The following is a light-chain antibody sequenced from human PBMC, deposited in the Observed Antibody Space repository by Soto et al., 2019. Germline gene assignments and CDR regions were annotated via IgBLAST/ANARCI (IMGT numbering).Light chain of an antibody. J-gene: IGKJ4*01. CDR3: QDYNSAPLT. CDR1: QAIAPY. Sequence: VQMTQSPSSPSAFVGARVTLTCRASQAIAPYLAWFQQKPAQVPKLLIYAPSTLQSGVPPRFSGSGSGTDFTLTINSMQAEGVGTYYCQDYNSAPLTFGGGTKVEIK. V-gene: IGKV1-27*01. CDR2: APS.